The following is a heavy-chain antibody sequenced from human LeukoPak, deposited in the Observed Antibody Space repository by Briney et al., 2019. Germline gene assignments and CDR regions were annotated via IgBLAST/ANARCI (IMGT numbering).Heavy chain of an antibody. CDR2: IRYDGSNK. CDR1: GFTFSSYG. CDR3: ARAWTGYSYGDY. Sequence: HPGGSLRLSCAASGFTFSSYGMHWVRQAPGKGLEWVAFIRYDGSNKYYADSVKGRFTISRDNAKNSLYLQMNSLRAEDAAVYYCARAWTGYSYGDYWGQGTLVTVSS. J-gene: IGHJ4*02. V-gene: IGHV3-30*02. D-gene: IGHD5-18*01.